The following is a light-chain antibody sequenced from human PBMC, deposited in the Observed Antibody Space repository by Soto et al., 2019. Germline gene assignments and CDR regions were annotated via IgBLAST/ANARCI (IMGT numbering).Light chain of an antibody. CDR1: QSVSSIY. J-gene: IGKJ5*01. V-gene: IGKV3-20*01. Sequence: EIVLTQSPGTLSLSPGEGATLSCRASQSVSSIYLAWYQQKPGQAPRLLLYGASSRATGIPDRFISSGTGTDFTLTISRLEPEDFAVYYCQQFGDSPMTFGQGTRLEIE. CDR2: GAS. CDR3: QQFGDSPMT.